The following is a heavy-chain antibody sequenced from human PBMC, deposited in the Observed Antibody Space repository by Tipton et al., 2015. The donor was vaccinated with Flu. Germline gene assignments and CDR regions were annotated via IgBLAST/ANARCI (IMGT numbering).Heavy chain of an antibody. CDR1: GFSVSSND. CDR2: IYKSGNT. J-gene: IGHJ4*02. CDR3: AGSKGYDSSGYYYEGCLDY. V-gene: IGHV3-66*01. D-gene: IGHD3-22*01. Sequence: SLRLSCAASGFSVSSNDMSWVRQAPGKGPEWVAIIYKSGNTYYADSVKGRFTISRDNSKNTLYLQMNSLRAEDTALYYCAGSKGYDSSGYYYEGCLDYWGQGTQVTVSS.